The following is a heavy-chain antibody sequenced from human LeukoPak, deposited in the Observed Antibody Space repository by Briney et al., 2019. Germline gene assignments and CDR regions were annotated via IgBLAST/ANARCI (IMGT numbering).Heavy chain of an antibody. J-gene: IGHJ4*02. CDR3: ASSLATNPDY. D-gene: IGHD2-8*01. V-gene: IGHV3-48*02. CDR1: GFTFSSDS. CDR2: ISSSSSTI. Sequence: GGSLRLSCAASGFTFSSDSMNWVRQAPGKGLEWVSYISSSSSTIYYADSVKGRFTISRDNAKNSLYLQMNSLRDEDTAVYYCASSLATNPDYWGQGTLVTVSS.